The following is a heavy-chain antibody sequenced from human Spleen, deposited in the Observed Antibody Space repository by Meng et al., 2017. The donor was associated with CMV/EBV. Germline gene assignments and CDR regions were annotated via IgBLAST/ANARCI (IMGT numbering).Heavy chain of an antibody. CDR3: ARDVNIGVVTRGY. CDR1: GFTFSRYR. Sequence: GESLKISCAVSGFTFSRYRMNWVRQAPGKGLEWVSSISSTSRNIYYADSVKGRFTISRDNAKNSLYLQMNSLRVEDTAVYYCARDVNIGVVTRGYWGQGTLVTVSS. D-gene: IGHD3-3*01. V-gene: IGHV3-21*01. J-gene: IGHJ4*02. CDR2: ISSTSRNI.